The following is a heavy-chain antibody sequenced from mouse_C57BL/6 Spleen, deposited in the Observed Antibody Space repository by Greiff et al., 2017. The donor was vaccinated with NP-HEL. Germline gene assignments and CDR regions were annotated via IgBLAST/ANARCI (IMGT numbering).Heavy chain of an antibody. CDR1: GFTFSDYG. CDR3: ARTTNLLLRTYYFDY. J-gene: IGHJ2*01. D-gene: IGHD1-1*01. Sequence: EVKLVESGGGLVKPGGSLKLSCAASGFTFSDYGMHWVRQAPEKGLEWVAYISSGSSTIYYADTVKGRFTISRDNAKNTLFLQMTSLRSEDTAMYYCARTTNLLLRTYYFDYWGQGTTLTVSS. CDR2: ISSGSSTI. V-gene: IGHV5-17*01.